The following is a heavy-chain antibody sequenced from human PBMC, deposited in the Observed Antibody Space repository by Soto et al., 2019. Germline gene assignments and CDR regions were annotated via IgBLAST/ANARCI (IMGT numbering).Heavy chain of an antibody. CDR2: IYYSGST. CDR3: ARERARGGRCYFDY. V-gene: IGHV4-31*03. Sequence: QVQLQESGPGLVKPSQTLSLTCTVSVGSISSGGYYWSWIRQHPGKGLEWIGYIYYSGSTYYNPSLKSRVPLSVDPFKNQFSMKLSSVTASYTAVYYCARERARGGRCYFDYWGQGTLVTVSS. D-gene: IGHD3-10*01. J-gene: IGHJ4*02. CDR1: VGSISSGGYY.